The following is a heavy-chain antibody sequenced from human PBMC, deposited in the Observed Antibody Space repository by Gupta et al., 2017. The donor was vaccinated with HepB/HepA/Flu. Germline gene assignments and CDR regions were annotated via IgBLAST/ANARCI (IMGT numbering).Heavy chain of an antibody. Sequence: EVQLVQSGAEVKTPGESLKISCKGSGYSFTRYWIGWVRQMPGKGLEGMGIIYTGDSDITYSPSCQGQVTISADKYISTADLQWSSLEASETAMYYCARHIVGSTKYYYYMDVGGKGTTVTVFS. CDR3: ARHIVGSTKYYYYMDV. CDR1: GYSFTRYW. CDR2: IYTGDSDI. D-gene: IGHD1-26*01. V-gene: IGHV5-51*01. J-gene: IGHJ6*03.